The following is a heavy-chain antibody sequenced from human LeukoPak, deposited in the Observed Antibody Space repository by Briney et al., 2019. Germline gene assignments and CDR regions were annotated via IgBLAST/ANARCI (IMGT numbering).Heavy chain of an antibody. CDR1: GGSFSGYY. CDR2: INHSGST. V-gene: IGHV4-34*01. D-gene: IGHD2-8*02. Sequence: PSETLSLICAVYGGSFSGYYWSWIRQPPGKGLEWIGEINHSGSTNYNPSLKSRVTISVHTSKNQFSLKLSSVTAADTAVYYCATEGAFFDYWGQGTLVTVSS. J-gene: IGHJ4*02. CDR3: ATEGAFFDY.